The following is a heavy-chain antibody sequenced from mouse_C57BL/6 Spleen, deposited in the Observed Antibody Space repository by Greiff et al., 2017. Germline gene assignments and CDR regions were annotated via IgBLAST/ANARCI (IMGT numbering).Heavy chain of an antibody. CDR1: GYAFTNYL. CDR2: INPGSGGT. Sequence: QVQLQQSGAELVRPGTSVKVSCTASGYAFTNYLIEWVKQRPGQGLEWIGVINPGSGGTNYNEKFKGKATLTADKSSSTAYMQLSSLTSEDSAVYVCARGMVTTAMDYWGQGTSVTVSS. V-gene: IGHV1-54*01. J-gene: IGHJ4*01. D-gene: IGHD2-2*01. CDR3: ARGMVTTAMDY.